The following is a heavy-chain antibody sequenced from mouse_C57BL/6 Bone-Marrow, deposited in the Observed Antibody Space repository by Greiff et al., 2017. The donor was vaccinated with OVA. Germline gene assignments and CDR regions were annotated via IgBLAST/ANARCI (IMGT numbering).Heavy chain of an antibody. CDR3: ARLQGDY. J-gene: IGHJ2*01. V-gene: IGHV1-53*01. Sequence: QVQLQQPGTELVKPGASVKLSCKASGYTFTRYWLNWVKQRPGQALEWIGDINPSNGGTNYNEKFKSKATLTLDKSSSTAYMHLSSLTSEDSAVYYCARLQGDYWGQGNTLTVSS. CDR1: GYTFTRYW. CDR2: INPSNGGT.